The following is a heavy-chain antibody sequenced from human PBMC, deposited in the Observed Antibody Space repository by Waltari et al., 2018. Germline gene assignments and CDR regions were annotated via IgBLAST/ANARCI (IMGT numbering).Heavy chain of an antibody. V-gene: IGHV3-73*01. CDR1: GFTCSVLA. CDR2: IRSKANSYAT. J-gene: IGHJ4*02. Sequence: EVQLVESGGCLVQPGGSVKLACAVSGFTCSVLAMHWVRQVSGKGLEWVGRIRSKANSYATAYAASVKGRFTISRDDSKNTAYLQMNSLKTEDTAVYYCTRQGDYWGQGTLVTVSS. CDR3: TRQGDY.